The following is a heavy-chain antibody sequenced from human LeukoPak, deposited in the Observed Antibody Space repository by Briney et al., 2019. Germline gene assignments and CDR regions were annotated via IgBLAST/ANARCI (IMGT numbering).Heavy chain of an antibody. V-gene: IGHV1-69*13. CDR2: IIPIFGTA. J-gene: IGHJ4*02. CDR1: GGTFSSYA. D-gene: IGHD2-15*01. CDR3: TQGYCSGGSCSNVDFDY. Sequence: PAASVKVSCKASGGTFSSYAISWVRQAPGQGLEWMGGIIPIFGTANYAQKFQGRVTITADESTSTAYMELSSLRSEDTAVYYCTQGYCSGGSCSNVDFDYWGPGTLVTVSS.